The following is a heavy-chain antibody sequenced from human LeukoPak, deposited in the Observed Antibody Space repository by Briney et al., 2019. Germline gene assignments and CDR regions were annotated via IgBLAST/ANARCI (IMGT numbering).Heavy chain of an antibody. CDR1: GGTFSSYA. D-gene: IGHD3-22*01. V-gene: IGHV1-69*13. Sequence: GASVKVSCKASGGTFSSYAISWVRQAPGQGLEWMGGIIPIFGTANYAQKFQGRVTITADESTSTAYMELSSLRSEDTAVYYCARHYYDSSGYYGLRYWGQGTLVTVSS. CDR2: IIPIFGTA. CDR3: ARHYYDSSGYYGLRY. J-gene: IGHJ4*02.